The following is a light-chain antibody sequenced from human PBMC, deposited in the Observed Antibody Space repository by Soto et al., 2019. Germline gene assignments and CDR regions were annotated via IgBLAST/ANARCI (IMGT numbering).Light chain of an antibody. Sequence: IVFAEAPCTLALAPGERATLSCRASQSVSINYFASCQQKPRQAPPLLIYDSSSTATGIPDRFSGSGSGTAFSLTISSLEPADFALYYCRQRRNWPITFGQGTRLEI. J-gene: IGKJ5*01. CDR3: RQRRNWPIT. CDR1: QSVSINY. V-gene: IGKV3D-20*02. CDR2: DSS.